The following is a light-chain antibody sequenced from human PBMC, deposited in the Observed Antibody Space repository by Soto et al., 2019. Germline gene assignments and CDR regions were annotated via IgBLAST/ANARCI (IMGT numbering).Light chain of an antibody. Sequence: EIVLTQSPGTLSLSPGERSTLSCRASQSVDITHLAWYQQKPDQSPRLLIYATSTRSAGIPDRFSGSGSGTDFTLTISRLEPDDVAVYYCQQYDTSPPMYTFGQGTKVDIK. CDR3: QQYDTSPPMYT. CDR1: QSVDITH. V-gene: IGKV3-20*01. J-gene: IGKJ2*01. CDR2: ATS.